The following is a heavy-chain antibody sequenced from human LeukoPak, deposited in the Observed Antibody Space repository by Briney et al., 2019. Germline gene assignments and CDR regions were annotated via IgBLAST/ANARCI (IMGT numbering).Heavy chain of an antibody. CDR3: ARDPRYCSGGSCYHPQYYYYGMDV. J-gene: IGHJ6*02. V-gene: IGHV3-48*01. D-gene: IGHD2-15*01. CDR1: GFTFSNYG. Sequence: GGSLRLSCAVSGFTFSNYGMNWVRQAPGKGLEWVSYIRSSSNTIYYADSVKGRFTISRDDAKNSLYLQMNSLRAEDTAVYYCARDPRYCSGGSCYHPQYYYYGMDVWGQGTTVTVSS. CDR2: IRSSSNTI.